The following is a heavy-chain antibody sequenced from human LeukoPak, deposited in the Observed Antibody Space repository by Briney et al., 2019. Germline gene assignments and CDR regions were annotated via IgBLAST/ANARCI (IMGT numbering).Heavy chain of an antibody. V-gene: IGHV5-51*01. J-gene: IGHJ4*02. CDR1: GYSFTSYW. D-gene: IGHD3-22*01. CDR2: IYPGDSDT. Sequence: GESLKISCKGSGYSFTSYWIGWVRQMPGKVLEWMGIIYPGDSDTRYSPSFQGQVTISADKSISTAYLQWSSLKASDTAMYYCARRTYYYDSSGYYYYYYDYWGQGTLVTVSS. CDR3: ARRTYYYDSSGYYYYYYDY.